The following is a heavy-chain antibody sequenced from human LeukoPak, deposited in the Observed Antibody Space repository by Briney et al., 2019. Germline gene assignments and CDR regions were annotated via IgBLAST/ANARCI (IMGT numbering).Heavy chain of an antibody. CDR1: GFTFSTYW. Sequence: GGSLRLSCAASGFTFSTYWMSWVRQAPGKGLEWVANIKDDGGETYYVDSVKGRFTISRDNSKNTLYLQMNSLRPEDTAVYYCARRWYFDLWGRGTLVTVSS. V-gene: IGHV3-7*01. J-gene: IGHJ2*01. CDR3: ARRWYFDL. CDR2: IKDDGGET.